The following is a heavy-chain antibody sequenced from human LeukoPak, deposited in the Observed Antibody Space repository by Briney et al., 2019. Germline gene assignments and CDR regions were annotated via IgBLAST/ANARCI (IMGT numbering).Heavy chain of an antibody. V-gene: IGHV1-8*01. J-gene: IGHJ5*02. CDR2: MNPNSGNT. CDR3: ARVRMDWNYFLDWFDP. Sequence: ASLKVSCKASGYTFTSYDINWVRQAPGQGLEWMGWMNPNSGNTGYAQKVQGRVTMTRNTSISTAYMELSSLRSEDTAVYYCARVRMDWNYFLDWFDPWGQGTLVTVSS. D-gene: IGHD1-7*01. CDR1: GYTFTSYD.